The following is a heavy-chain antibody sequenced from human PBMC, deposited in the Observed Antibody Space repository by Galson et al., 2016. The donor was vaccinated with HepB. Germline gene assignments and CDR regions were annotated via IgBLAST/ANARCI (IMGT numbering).Heavy chain of an antibody. D-gene: IGHD2-15*01. CDR2: TYYRSAWLD. CDR3: ARERRYCSDGSCYAFDY. J-gene: IGHJ4*02. V-gene: IGHV6-1*01. CDR1: WDSVSSSSAT. Sequence: CAISWDSVSSSSATWNWIRQSPSRGPEWLGRTYYRSAWLDDYAVSVKSRISINPDTSKNRFSLHLNSVTPEDTAVYYCARERRYCSDGSCYAFDYWGLGTLVTVSS.